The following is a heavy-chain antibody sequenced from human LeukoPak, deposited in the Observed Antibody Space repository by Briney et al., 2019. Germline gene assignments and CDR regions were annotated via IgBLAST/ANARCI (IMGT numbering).Heavy chain of an antibody. Sequence: PSETLSLTCTVSGGSISSYYWSWIRQPPGKGLEWIGYIYYSGSTNYNPSLKSRVTISVDTSKNQFSLRLSSVTAADTAVYYCAKDRGHYYYDSSGYSGVFDYWGQGTLVTVSS. CDR3: AKDRGHYYYDSSGYSGVFDY. V-gene: IGHV4-59*01. D-gene: IGHD3-22*01. J-gene: IGHJ4*02. CDR1: GGSISSYY. CDR2: IYYSGST.